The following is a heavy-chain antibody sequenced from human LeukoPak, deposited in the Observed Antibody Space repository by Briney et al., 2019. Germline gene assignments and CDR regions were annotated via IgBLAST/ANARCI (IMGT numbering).Heavy chain of an antibody. CDR2: IYYSGST. J-gene: IGHJ4*02. V-gene: IGHV4-59*01. D-gene: IGHD5-18*01. CDR3: ARQDTAMVYFDY. CDR1: GGSISSYY. Sequence: SETLSLTCTGSGGSISSYYWSWIRQPPGKGLEWIGYIYYSGSTNYNPSLKSRVTISVDTSKNQFSLKLSSVTAADTAVYYCARQDTAMVYFDYWGQGTLVTVSS.